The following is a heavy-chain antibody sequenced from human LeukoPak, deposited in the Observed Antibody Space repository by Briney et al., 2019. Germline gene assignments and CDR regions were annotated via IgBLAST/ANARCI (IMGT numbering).Heavy chain of an antibody. J-gene: IGHJ2*01. CDR2: LSWNSGII. V-gene: IGHV3-9*01. CDR1: GFIFDDCA. D-gene: IGHD4-17*01. CDR3: AKVPAHGDYIGGPNWYFDL. Sequence: GGSLRLSCAASGFIFDDCAMHWVWQAPGKGLEWVSGLSWNSGIIGYADSVQGRFTISRDNTKNSLYLQMNCLRVEDTGFYYWAKVPAHGDYIGGPNWYFDLWGRGTLVTVSS.